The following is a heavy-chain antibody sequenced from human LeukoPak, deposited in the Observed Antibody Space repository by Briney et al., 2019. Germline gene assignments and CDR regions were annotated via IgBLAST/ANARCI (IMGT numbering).Heavy chain of an antibody. CDR2: INPNSGGT. Sequence: ASVKVSCKASGYTFTGYDMHWVRQAPGQGLEWMGWINPNSGGTNYAQKFQGRVTMTRDTSISTLYMELSRLRSDDTAVYYCARVVAAAGSWVDYWGQGTLVTVSS. CDR1: GYTFTGYD. D-gene: IGHD6-13*01. J-gene: IGHJ4*02. V-gene: IGHV1-2*02. CDR3: ARVVAAAGSWVDY.